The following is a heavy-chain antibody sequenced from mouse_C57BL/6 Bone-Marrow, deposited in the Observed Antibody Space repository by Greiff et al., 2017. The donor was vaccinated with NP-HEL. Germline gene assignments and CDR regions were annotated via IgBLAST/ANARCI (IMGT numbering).Heavy chain of an antibody. CDR3: ARGDGNGEYYYAMDY. CDR2: IYPGSGST. J-gene: IGHJ4*01. CDR1: GYTFTSYW. Sequence: QVQLQQPGAELVKPGASVKMSCKASGYTFTSYWITWVKQRPGQGLEWIGDIYPGSGSTNYNEKFKSKATLTVDTSSSTAYMQLSSLTSEDSAVYYCARGDGNGEYYYAMDYWGHGTSVTVSS. V-gene: IGHV1-55*01. D-gene: IGHD2-1*01.